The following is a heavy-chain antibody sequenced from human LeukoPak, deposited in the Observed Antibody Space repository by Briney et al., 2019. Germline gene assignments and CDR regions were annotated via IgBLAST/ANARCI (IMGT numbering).Heavy chain of an antibody. Sequence: ASVKVSCKASGYTFTGNYVHWVRQAPGQGLEWMGWINPNSGVTNYAQKFQGRVTMTRDTSISTAYMELNRLRSDDTAVYYCAGSTYYYDSSGYALDYWGQGTLVTVSS. J-gene: IGHJ4*02. CDR2: INPNSGVT. CDR1: GYTFTGNY. D-gene: IGHD3-22*01. V-gene: IGHV1-2*02. CDR3: AGSTYYYDSSGYALDY.